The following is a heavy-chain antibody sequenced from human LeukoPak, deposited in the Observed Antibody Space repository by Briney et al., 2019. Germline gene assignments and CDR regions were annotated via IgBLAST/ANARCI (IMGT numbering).Heavy chain of an antibody. D-gene: IGHD6-13*01. CDR1: GGSISSSSYY. V-gene: IGHV4-39*01. CDR3: AIPIAAAGTGFDY. J-gene: IGHJ4*02. CDR2: IYYSGST. Sequence: SETLSLTCTVSGGSISSSSYYWGWIRQPPGKGLEWIGSIYYSGSTYYSPSLKSRVTISVDTSKNQFSLKLSSVTAADTAVYYCAIPIAAAGTGFDYWGQGTLVTVSS.